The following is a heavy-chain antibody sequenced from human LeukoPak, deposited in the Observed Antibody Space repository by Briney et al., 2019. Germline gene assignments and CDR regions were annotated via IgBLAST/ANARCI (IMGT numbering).Heavy chain of an antibody. CDR3: AKAHSISWPYAFDS. V-gene: IGHV3-23*01. D-gene: IGHD6-13*01. J-gene: IGHJ4*02. CDR1: GFTFSSYA. CDR2: ISGNGGRT. Sequence: SGGSLRLSCAASGFTFSSYAMAWVRQALGKGLEWVSAISGNGGRTYSADSVQGRFTISRDNSKSTVYLQMDNLRAENSAMYYCAKAHSISWPYAFDSWGQGTLVTVSS.